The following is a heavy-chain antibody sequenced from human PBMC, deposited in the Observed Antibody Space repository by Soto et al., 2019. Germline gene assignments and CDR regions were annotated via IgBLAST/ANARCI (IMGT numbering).Heavy chain of an antibody. CDR2: ISSSSSYI. V-gene: IGHV3-21*04. CDR3: AKVGGDCSGGSCYSDY. J-gene: IGHJ4*02. D-gene: IGHD2-15*01. CDR1: GFTFSSYS. Sequence: GGSLRLSCAASGFTFSSYSMNWVRQAPGKGLEWVSSISSSSSYIYYADSVKGRFTISRDNAKNSLYLQMNSLRAEDTAVYYCAKVGGDCSGGSCYSDYWGQGTLVTVSS.